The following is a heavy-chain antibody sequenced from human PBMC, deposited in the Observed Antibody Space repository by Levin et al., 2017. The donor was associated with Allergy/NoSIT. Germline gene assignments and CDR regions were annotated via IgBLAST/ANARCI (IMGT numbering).Heavy chain of an antibody. CDR3: ARVSGMLGDAFDI. J-gene: IGHJ3*02. CDR1: GGSISSGGYY. V-gene: IGHV4-31*03. D-gene: IGHD1-26*01. CDR2: IYYSGST. Sequence: PSETLSLTCTVSGGSISSGGYYWSWIRQHPGKGLEWIGYIYYSGSTYYNPSLKSRVTISVDTSKNQFSLKLSSVTAADTAVYYCARVSGMLGDAFDIWGQGTMVTVSS.